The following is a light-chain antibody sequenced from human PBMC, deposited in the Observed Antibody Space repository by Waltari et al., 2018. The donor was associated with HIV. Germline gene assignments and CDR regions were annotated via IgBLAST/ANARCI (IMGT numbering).Light chain of an antibody. CDR1: QSFTTY. CDR3: QQSYSSPRT. CDR2: ATS. Sequence: DIQMTQSPSSLSASVGDRVTISCRASQSFTTYLNWYQQKPGKAPKLLIYATSSVQSGVPSRFSGSGSGTDFTLTISSLQPEDFATYYCQQSYSSPRTFGQGTKVEI. J-gene: IGKJ1*01. V-gene: IGKV1-39*01.